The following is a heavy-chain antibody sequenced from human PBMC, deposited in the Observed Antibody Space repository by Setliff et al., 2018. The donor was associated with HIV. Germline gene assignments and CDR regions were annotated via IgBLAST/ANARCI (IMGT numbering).Heavy chain of an antibody. CDR3: ASGALYYYYYMDV. V-gene: IGHV4-39*01. CDR2: IYYSGTT. Sequence: SETLSLTCTVSAGSIRSSTYYWAWVRQPPGKGLKWIGSIYYSGTTYYNPSLKSRFAISVDTSKNQFSLKLSSVTAADAAVYYCASGALYYYYYMDVWGKGTTVTVSS. D-gene: IGHD4-17*01. J-gene: IGHJ6*03. CDR1: AGSIRSSTYY.